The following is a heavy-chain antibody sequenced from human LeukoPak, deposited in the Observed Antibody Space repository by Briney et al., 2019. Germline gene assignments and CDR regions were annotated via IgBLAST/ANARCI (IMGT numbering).Heavy chain of an antibody. CDR3: AAIAAAQKYFQH. Sequence: SETLSLTCTVSGGSISSHYWSWIRQPPGKGLEWIGYIYYSRSTNYNPSLKSRVTISVDTSKNQFSLKLSSVTAADTAVYYCAAIAAAQKYFQHWGQGTLVTVSS. V-gene: IGHV4-59*11. D-gene: IGHD6-13*01. CDR1: GGSISSHY. CDR2: IYYSRST. J-gene: IGHJ1*01.